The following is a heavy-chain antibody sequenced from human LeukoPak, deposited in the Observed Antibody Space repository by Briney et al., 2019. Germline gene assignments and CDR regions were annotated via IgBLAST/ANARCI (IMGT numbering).Heavy chain of an antibody. CDR2: IRSKAYGGTT. D-gene: IGHD4-11*01. CDR1: GFTVSNNY. J-gene: IGHJ6*02. V-gene: IGHV3-49*04. CDR3: TRGPTGCYYYGMDV. Sequence: GGSLRLSCAASGFTVSNNYMIWVRQAPGKGLEWVGFIRSKAYGGTTEYAASVKGRFTISRDDSKSIAYLQMNSLKTEDTAVYYCTRGPTGCYYYGMDVWGQGTTVTVSS.